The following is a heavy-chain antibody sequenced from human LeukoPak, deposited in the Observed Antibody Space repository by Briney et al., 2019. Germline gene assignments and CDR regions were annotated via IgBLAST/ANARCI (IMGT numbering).Heavy chain of an antibody. D-gene: IGHD6-19*01. CDR1: GFTFSSYW. V-gene: IGHV3-7*01. J-gene: IGHJ4*02. Sequence: GGSLRLSCAASGFTFSSYWMSWVSQAPGKGLEWVANIKQDGSEKYYVDSVKGRFTISRDNAKNSLYLQMNSLRAEDTAVYYCARGLYSSGWYEGSFDYWGQGTLVTVSS. CDR3: ARGLYSSGWYEGSFDY. CDR2: IKQDGSEK.